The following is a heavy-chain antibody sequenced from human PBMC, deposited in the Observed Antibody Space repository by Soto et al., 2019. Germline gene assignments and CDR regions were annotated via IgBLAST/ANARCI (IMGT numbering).Heavy chain of an antibody. D-gene: IGHD1-1*01. CDR3: ARGGPTPAFDS. CDR1: GFTVSSNY. CDR2: VYYDGRT. J-gene: IGHJ4*02. Sequence: EVQLVETGGGLIQPGGSLRLSCAASGFTVSSNYMSWVRQAPGKGLEWVSTVYYDGRTSHADSVKGRFFISRDSYENTVYLQMNSLRAEDTAVYFCARGGPTPAFDSWGQGTLVTFSS. V-gene: IGHV3-53*02.